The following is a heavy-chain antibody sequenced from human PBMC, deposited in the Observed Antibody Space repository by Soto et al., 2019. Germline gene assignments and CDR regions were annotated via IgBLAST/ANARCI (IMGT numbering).Heavy chain of an antibody. Sequence: ASVKVSCKASGGTFSSYAISWVRQAPQQGPEWMGEIGPESGATRYAEKFRGRVTMTMDTSIATVYMELRNLSPDDTAVYYCGRGRSGQIVIFYWGQGTPVTVPQ. CDR1: GGTFSSYA. CDR3: GRGRSGQIVIFY. V-gene: IGHV1-2*02. D-gene: IGHD1-26*01. J-gene: IGHJ4*02. CDR2: IGPESGAT.